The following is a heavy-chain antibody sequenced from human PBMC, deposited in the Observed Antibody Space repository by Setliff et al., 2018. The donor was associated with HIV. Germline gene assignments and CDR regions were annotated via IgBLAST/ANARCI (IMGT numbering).Heavy chain of an antibody. J-gene: IGHJ4*02. CDR2: INHRGST. CDR3: ATWRGVGATA. D-gene: IGHD1-26*01. Sequence: SETLSLTCAVYGGSLSGYYWSWIRQSPGKGLEWIGEINHRGSTNYNPSFKSRVTISPDTSKNQFSLKMNSVTAADTAVYYCATWRGVGATAWGQGTLVTISS. CDR1: GGSLSGYY. V-gene: IGHV4-34*01.